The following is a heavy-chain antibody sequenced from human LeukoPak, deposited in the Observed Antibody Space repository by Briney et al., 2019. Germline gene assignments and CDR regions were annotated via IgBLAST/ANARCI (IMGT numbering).Heavy chain of an antibody. V-gene: IGHV1-2*02. D-gene: IGHD2-2*02. J-gene: IGHJ3*02. Sequence: ASVKVSCKASGYTFTSYYMHWVRQAPGQGLEWMGWINPNSGGTNYAQKFQGRVTMTRYTSIRTAYMELSRLRSDDTAVYYCAIEFATVVVSAVISAFDIWGQGTMVTVSS. CDR2: INPNSGGT. CDR1: GYTFTSYY. CDR3: AIEFATVVVSAVISAFDI.